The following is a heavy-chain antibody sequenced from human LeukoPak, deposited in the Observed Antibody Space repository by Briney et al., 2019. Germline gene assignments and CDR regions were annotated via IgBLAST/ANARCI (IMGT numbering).Heavy chain of an antibody. V-gene: IGHV3-30*04. J-gene: IGHJ4*02. CDR1: GFTFSVYA. D-gene: IGHD4-17*01. CDR3: ARDSVTTGSYFEF. Sequence: SGGSLRLSCAASGFTFSVYAIHWVRQAPGKGLEWVAIMSCDGRNTYYADSVKGRFTISRDDSVKMVFLQMNSLRNEDTAVYYCARDSVTTGSYFEFWGQGTLVTVSS. CDR2: MSCDGRNT.